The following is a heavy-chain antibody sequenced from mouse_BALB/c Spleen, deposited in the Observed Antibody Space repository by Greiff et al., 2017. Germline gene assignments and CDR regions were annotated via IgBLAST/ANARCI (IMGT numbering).Heavy chain of an antibody. CDR3: ARDHFDV. CDR2: ISSGGST. V-gene: IGHV5-6-5*01. J-gene: IGHJ1*01. CDR1: GFTFSSYA. Sequence: EVQRVESGGGLVKPGGSLKLSCAASGFTFSSYAMSWVRQTPEKRLEWVASISSGGSTYYPDSVKGRFTISRDNARNILYLQMSSLRSEDTAMYYCARDHFDVWGAGTTVTVSS.